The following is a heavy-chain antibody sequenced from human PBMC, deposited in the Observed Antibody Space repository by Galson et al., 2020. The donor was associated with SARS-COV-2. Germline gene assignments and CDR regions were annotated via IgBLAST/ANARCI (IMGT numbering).Heavy chain of an antibody. V-gene: IGHV1-18*01. Sequence: ASVKVSCKASGYSFVMYGVSWLRQAPGQGPEWMGWITPYNGNTNYAQKLQGRVTMTTDTSTNTAYLELRSLTFDDTAVYYCARVLGEAGPEYFDYWGQGTLVTVSS. CDR1: GYSFVMYG. D-gene: IGHD3-16*01. CDR3: ARVLGEAGPEYFDY. J-gene: IGHJ4*02. CDR2: ITPYNGNT.